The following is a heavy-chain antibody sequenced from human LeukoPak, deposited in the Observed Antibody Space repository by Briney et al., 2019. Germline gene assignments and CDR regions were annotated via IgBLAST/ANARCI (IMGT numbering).Heavy chain of an antibody. CDR2: ISYDGSSK. CDR1: GFTFSNYW. V-gene: IGHV3-30*03. CDR3: ARGLVATISGFDY. J-gene: IGHJ4*02. Sequence: GGSLRLSCAASGFTFSNYWMHWVRQAPGKGLEWVAVISYDGSSKDYADSVKGRFTISRDNSKNTLYLQLNSLTVEDTAVYYCARGLVATISGFDYWGQGTLVTVSS. D-gene: IGHD5-12*01.